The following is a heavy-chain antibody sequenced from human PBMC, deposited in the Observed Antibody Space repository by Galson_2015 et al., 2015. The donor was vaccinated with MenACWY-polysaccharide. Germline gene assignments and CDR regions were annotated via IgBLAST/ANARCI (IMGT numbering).Heavy chain of an antibody. D-gene: IGHD3-16*02. J-gene: IGHJ4*02. CDR3: ARARKITHGGVIVNWNFDY. CDR2: MNPNSGNT. CDR1: GYTFTTYD. Sequence: SVKVSCKASGYTFTTYDINWVRQATGQGLEWMGWMNPNSGNTGYAQKFQGRVTMTRNTSISTAYMELSSLRSEDTAVYYCARARKITHGGVIVNWNFDYCGQGTLVTVSS. V-gene: IGHV1-8*01.